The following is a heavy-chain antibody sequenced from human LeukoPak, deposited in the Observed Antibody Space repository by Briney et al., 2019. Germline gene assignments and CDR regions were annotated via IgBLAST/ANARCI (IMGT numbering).Heavy chain of an antibody. CDR2: MNPNSGNT. CDR1: GYTFTSYD. J-gene: IGHJ6*02. D-gene: IGHD5-12*01. CDR3: ARGIVAGLRYYYYGMDV. Sequence: GASVKVSCKASGYTFTSYDIHWVREATGQGIEWVGWMNPNSGNTGYAQKFQGRVTMTRNTSISTAYMELSSLRSEDTAVYYCARGIVAGLRYYYYGMDVWGQGTTVTVSS. V-gene: IGHV1-8*01.